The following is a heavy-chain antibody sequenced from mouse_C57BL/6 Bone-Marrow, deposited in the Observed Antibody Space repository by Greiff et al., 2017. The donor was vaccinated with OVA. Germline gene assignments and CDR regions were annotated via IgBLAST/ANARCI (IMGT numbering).Heavy chain of an antibody. CDR1: GYTFTSYT. CDR2: INPSSGYT. J-gene: IGHJ3*01. D-gene: IGHD4-1*01. V-gene: IGHV1-4*01. CDR3: APANSWFAY. Sequence: VQLQQSGAELARPGASVKMSCKASGYTFTSYTMHWVKQRPGQGLEWIGYINPSSGYTKYNQKFKDKATLTADKSSSTAYMQLSSLTSEDSAVDYCAPANSWFAYWGQGTLVTVSA.